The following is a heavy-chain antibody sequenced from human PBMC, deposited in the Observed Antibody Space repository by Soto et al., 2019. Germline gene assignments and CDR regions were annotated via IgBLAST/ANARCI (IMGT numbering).Heavy chain of an antibody. CDR2: ISAHTGSS. CDR3: ARAFFYQGSDSRGYSFDAFDF. CDR1: GYTFTSSG. Sequence: QVQLVQSGAEVKKPGASVKVSCKASGYTFTSSGMSWVRQAPGQGLEWMGWISAHTGSSEYAQRFQGRVTMTTDSYTSTAYVELRSLRSDDTAVYYCARAFFYQGSDSRGYSFDAFDFWGPGTLVTVSS. J-gene: IGHJ3*01. V-gene: IGHV1-18*01. D-gene: IGHD3-22*01.